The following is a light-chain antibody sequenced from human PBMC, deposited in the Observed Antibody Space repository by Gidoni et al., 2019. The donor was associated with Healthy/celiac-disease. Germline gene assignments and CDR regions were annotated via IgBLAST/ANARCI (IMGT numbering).Light chain of an antibody. J-gene: IGKJ4*01. CDR3: QQRSNWRET. CDR2: DAS. Sequence: EIVLTQSPATLSLSPGERATLSCRASQSVSSYLAWYQQKPGQAPRLLIYDASNRATGIPARFSGSGSGTDFNLTISSLEPEDFAVYYCQQRSNWRETFGGGTKVEIK. CDR1: QSVSSY. V-gene: IGKV3-11*01.